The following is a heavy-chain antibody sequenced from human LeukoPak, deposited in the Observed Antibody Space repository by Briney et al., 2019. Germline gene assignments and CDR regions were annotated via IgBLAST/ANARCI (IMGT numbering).Heavy chain of an antibody. Sequence: KTSETLSLTCAVYGGSFSGYYWSWIRQPPGKGLEWIGEINHSGSTNYNPSLKSRVTISVDTSKNQFSLKLSSVTAADTAVYYCARFVGQWELEREYYYDSSGYSYYFDYWGQGTLVTVSS. J-gene: IGHJ4*02. CDR3: ARFVGQWELEREYYYDSSGYSYYFDY. D-gene: IGHD3-22*01. CDR1: GGSFSGYY. CDR2: INHSGST. V-gene: IGHV4-34*01.